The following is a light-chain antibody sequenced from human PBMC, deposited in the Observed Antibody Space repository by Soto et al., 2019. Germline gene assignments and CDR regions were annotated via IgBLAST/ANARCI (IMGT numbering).Light chain of an antibody. J-gene: IGKJ1*01. Sequence: EIVLTQSPATLSLSPGERATLSCRASQSVSTYLAWYQQKPGQAPRLLFYDVSKRATGIPARFSGSGSGTDFTLTIGSLEPEDFAVYYCQQRGNWPWTFGQGTKVEIK. CDR3: QQRGNWPWT. V-gene: IGKV3-11*01. CDR1: QSVSTY. CDR2: DVS.